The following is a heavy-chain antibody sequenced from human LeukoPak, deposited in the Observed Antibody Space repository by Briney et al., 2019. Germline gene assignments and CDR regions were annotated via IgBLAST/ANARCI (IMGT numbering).Heavy chain of an antibody. CDR3: ARARYLDY. CDR1: GFTFSSYS. V-gene: IGHV3-21*01. D-gene: IGHD1-14*01. J-gene: IGHJ4*02. Sequence: GGSLRLSCAASGFTFSSYSMNWVRQAPGKGLEWVSSISSCSSYIYYVDSVKGRFTISRDNAKNSLYLQMNSLRAEDTAVYYCARARYLDYWGQGTLVTVSS. CDR2: ISSCSSYI.